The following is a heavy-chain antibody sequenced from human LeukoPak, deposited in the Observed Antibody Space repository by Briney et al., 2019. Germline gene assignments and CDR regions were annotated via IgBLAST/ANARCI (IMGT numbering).Heavy chain of an antibody. D-gene: IGHD5-12*01. CDR2: ISGDGVST. J-gene: IGHJ4*02. Sequence: GGSLRLSRVASGLPIADFAMHWVRQAPGKGLEWVSLISGDGVSTFYADSVKGRFTISRDNAKNSLYLQMNSLRDEDTAVYYCARSSGYEYYFDYWGQGTLVTVSS. CDR1: GLPIADFA. V-gene: IGHV3-43*02. CDR3: ARSSGYEYYFDY.